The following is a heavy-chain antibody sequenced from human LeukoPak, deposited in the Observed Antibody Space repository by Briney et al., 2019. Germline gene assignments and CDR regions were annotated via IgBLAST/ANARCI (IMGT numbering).Heavy chain of an antibody. V-gene: IGHV1-2*02. D-gene: IGHD2-2*02. CDR1: GYTFTGYY. J-gene: IGHJ4*02. CDR2: INPNSGGT. CDR3: ARRYCSSTSCYNARYYFDY. Sequence: GASVKVSCKASGYTFTGYYMHWVRQAPGQGLEWMGWINPNSGGTNYAQKFQGRVTMTRDTSISTAYMELSRLRSDDTAVYYCARRYCSSTSCYNARYYFDYWGQGTLVTVPS.